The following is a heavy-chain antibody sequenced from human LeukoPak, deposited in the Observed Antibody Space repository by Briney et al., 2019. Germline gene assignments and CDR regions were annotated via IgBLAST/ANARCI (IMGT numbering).Heavy chain of an antibody. Sequence: GGSLRLSCAVSGFSFSDYYMSWIRQAPGKGLEWVSYISHSGSIIFYADSVKGRFTISRDNAKNSLYMQMNSLRAEDTAMYYCARVYAAFDFWGKGTLVSVSS. V-gene: IGHV3-11*01. CDR2: ISHSGSII. CDR3: ARVYAAFDF. D-gene: IGHD2-2*01. CDR1: GFSFSDYY. J-gene: IGHJ4*02.